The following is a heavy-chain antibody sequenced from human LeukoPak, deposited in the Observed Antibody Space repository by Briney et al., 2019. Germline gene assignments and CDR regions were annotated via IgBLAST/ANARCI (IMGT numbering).Heavy chain of an antibody. D-gene: IGHD2-2*01. CDR3: ARVNCSSTSCYTYYYYYGMDV. J-gene: IGHJ6*02. CDR1: GFTFSNYA. V-gene: IGHV3-74*01. Sequence: GGSLRLSCAASGFTFSNYAMTWVRQAPGKGLVWVSRINSDGSSTSYADSVKGRFTISRDNAKNTLYLQMNSLRAEDTAVYYCARVNCSSTSCYTYYYYYGMDVWGQGTTVTVSS. CDR2: INSDGSST.